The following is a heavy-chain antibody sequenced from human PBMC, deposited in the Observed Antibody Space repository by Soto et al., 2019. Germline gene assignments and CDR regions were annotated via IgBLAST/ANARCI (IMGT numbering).Heavy chain of an antibody. V-gene: IGHV1-18*01. CDR1: GYTFTSYG. CDR2: ISAHNGDT. J-gene: IGHJ6*02. D-gene: IGHD1-26*01. Sequence: ASVKVSCKASGYTFTSYGFSWVRQAPGQGLEWMGWISAHNGDTIYAQKFQDRITMTTDTSTNTAYLELRSLKSGDTAVFYCARSSGTYPPLRYYYGLDVWDQ. CDR3: ARSSGTYPPLRYYYGLDV.